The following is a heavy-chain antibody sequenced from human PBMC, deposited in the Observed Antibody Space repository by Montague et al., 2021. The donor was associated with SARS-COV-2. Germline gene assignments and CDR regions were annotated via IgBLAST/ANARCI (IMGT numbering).Heavy chain of an antibody. CDR2: FLPTGDS. D-gene: IGHD2-21*02. V-gene: IGHV4-61*01. Sequence: SETLSLTCIVSRAPISNANWDWDWMRQATGMEWMTFFLPTGDSNHNTSPSSRITNSVDTAKNQFSRRLRSVTAADPARYFCARVPVVTKVSVATTDVWGHGILVTVSS. CDR3: ARVPVVTKVSVATTDV. CDR1: RAPISNANWD. J-gene: IGHJ4*01.